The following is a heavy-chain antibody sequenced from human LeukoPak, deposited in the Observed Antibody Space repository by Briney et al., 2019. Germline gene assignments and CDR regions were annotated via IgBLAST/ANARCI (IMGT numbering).Heavy chain of an antibody. CDR3: ARALPFIVVVTAIDY. V-gene: IGHV3-48*02. CDR1: GFSISNYG. D-gene: IGHD2-21*02. Sequence: TGGSLRLSCAGSGFSISNYGMNWVRQAPGKGLEWLSYIRSDSSTKYYADSVEGRFTISRDNAKNSLYLQMNSLRDEDTAVYYCARALPFIVVVTAIDYWGQGTLVTVSS. J-gene: IGHJ4*02. CDR2: IRSDSSTK.